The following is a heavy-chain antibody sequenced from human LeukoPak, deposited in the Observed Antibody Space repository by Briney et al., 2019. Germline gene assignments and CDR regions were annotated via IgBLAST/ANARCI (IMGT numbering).Heavy chain of an antibody. CDR2: INSDGSST. J-gene: IGHJ2*01. Sequence: LSGGSLRLSCAASGFTFSSYWMHWVRQTPGKGLVWVSRINSDGSSTSYADSVKGRFTISRDNAKNSLYLQMNSLRAEDTAVYYCARDRFDVAVAGMGYGYFDLWGRGSLVTVSS. CDR3: ARDRFDVAVAGMGYGYFDL. V-gene: IGHV3-74*01. CDR1: GFTFSSYW. D-gene: IGHD6-19*01.